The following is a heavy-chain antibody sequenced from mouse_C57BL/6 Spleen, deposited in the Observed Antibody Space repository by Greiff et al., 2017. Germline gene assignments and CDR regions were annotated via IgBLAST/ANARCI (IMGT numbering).Heavy chain of an antibody. CDR1: GYTFTSYW. CDR2: IVPSDSYT. CDR3: ATRDYSNYGFAY. Sequence: QVQLQQPGAELVMPGASVKLSCKASGYTFTSYWMQWVKQRPGQGLEWIGEIVPSDSYTNYNQKFKGKSTLTVDKSSSTAYMQLSSLTSEDSAVYYCATRDYSNYGFAYWGTGTLVTVSA. D-gene: IGHD2-5*01. V-gene: IGHV1-69*01. J-gene: IGHJ3*01.